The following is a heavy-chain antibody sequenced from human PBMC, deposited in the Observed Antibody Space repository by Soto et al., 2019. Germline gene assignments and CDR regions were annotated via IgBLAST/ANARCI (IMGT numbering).Heavy chain of an antibody. CDR3: VKGGGYCSGGSCYPNWYFDL. D-gene: IGHD2-15*01. CDR1: GFTFSSYA. V-gene: IGHV3-23*01. CDR2: ISGSGGST. Sequence: ESGGGLVQPGGSLRLSCAAFGFTFSSYAMSWVRQAPGKGLEWVSAISGSGGSTYYADSVKGRFTISRDNSKNTLYLQMNSLRAEDTAVYYCVKGGGYCSGGSCYPNWYFDLWGRGTLVTVSS. J-gene: IGHJ2*01.